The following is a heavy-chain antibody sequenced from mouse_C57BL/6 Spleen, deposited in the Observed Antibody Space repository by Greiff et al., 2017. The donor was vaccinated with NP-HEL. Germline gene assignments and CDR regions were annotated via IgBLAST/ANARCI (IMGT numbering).Heavy chain of an antibody. CDR1: GFTFSSYA. Sequence: EVKLVESGEGLVKPGGSLKLSCAASGFTFSSYAMSWVRQTPEKRLEWVAYISSGGDYIYYVDTVKGRFTISRDNARNTLYLQMSSLKSEDTAMYYCTREDYSNYVIYDYAMDYWGQGTSVTVSS. D-gene: IGHD2-5*01. V-gene: IGHV5-9-1*02. J-gene: IGHJ4*01. CDR2: ISSGGDYI. CDR3: TREDYSNYVIYDYAMDY.